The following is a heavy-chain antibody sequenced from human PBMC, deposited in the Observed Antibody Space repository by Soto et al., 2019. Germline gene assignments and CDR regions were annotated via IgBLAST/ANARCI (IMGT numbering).Heavy chain of an antibody. J-gene: IGHJ6*03. V-gene: IGHV3-64*01. CDR3: ARDQDLEWLLFVYYYYYMDV. CDR1: GFTFSSYA. Sequence: GGSLRLSCAASGFTFSSYAMHWVRQAPGKGLEYVSAISSNGGSTYYANSVKGRFTISRDNSKNTLYLQMGSLRAEDMAVYYCARDQDLEWLLFVYYYYYMDVWGKGTTVTVSS. CDR2: ISSNGGST. D-gene: IGHD3-3*01.